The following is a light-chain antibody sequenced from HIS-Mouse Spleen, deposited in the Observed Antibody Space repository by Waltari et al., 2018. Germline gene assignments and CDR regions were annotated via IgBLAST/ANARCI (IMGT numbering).Light chain of an antibody. CDR1: SPNFGAVYD. V-gene: IGLV1-40*01. CDR3: QSYDSSLSGWV. Sequence: QSVLTQPPSVSGAPVQRVTIPCTGISPNFGAVYDFTRYQPLPGTAPKLLSYGNSNRPSGVPDRFSGSKSGTSASLAITGLQAEDEADYYCQSYDSSLSGWVFGGGTKLTVL. J-gene: IGLJ3*02. CDR2: GNS.